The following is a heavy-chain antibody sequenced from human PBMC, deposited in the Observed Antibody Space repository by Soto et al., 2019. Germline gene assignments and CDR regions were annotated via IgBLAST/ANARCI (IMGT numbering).Heavy chain of an antibody. Sequence: GGSLRLSCAASGFTFSNAWMNWFRQAPGKGLEWVGRIKSNTDGGTTGYAAPVKGRFTISRDDSKNTLYLQMNSLKTEDTAVYYCTSTPDIVVVPAAGYMDVWGQGTTVTVSS. J-gene: IGHJ6*03. D-gene: IGHD2-2*01. V-gene: IGHV3-15*01. CDR3: TSTPDIVVVPAAGYMDV. CDR1: GFTFSNAW. CDR2: IKSNTDGGTT.